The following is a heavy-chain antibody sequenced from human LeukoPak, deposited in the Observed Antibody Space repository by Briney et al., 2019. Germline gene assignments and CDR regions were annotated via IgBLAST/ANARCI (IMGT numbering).Heavy chain of an antibody. CDR2: ISGSGGGT. Sequence: GGSLRLSCSASGFTFSSYAMSWVRQTPGKGLEWVSGISGSGGGTYYADSVRGRFTISRDNSKNTMSLQMNSLRAEDTAVYYCAKVGDTVVVPAWYYFDYWGQGTLVTVSS. CDR1: GFTFSSYA. D-gene: IGHD2-2*01. J-gene: IGHJ4*02. CDR3: AKVGDTVVVPAWYYFDY. V-gene: IGHV3-23*01.